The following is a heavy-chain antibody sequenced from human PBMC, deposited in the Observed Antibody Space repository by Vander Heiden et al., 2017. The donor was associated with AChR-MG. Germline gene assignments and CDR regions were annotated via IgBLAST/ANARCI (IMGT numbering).Heavy chain of an antibody. D-gene: IGHD3-10*01. J-gene: IGHJ4*02. Sequence: EVQLEESGGGLVQPGGSLGLSCGASGFTFRSYWMSWVRRARGKGLEWVAKIKQDGSEKYYVDSGKGRFTISRDNSENSLYLQMNSLRGEDTAVYYCARPGRRGRSRYYLDYWGQGTMVTVSS. V-gene: IGHV3-7*01. CDR3: ARPGRRGRSRYYLDY. CDR1: GFTFRSYW. CDR2: IKQDGSEK.